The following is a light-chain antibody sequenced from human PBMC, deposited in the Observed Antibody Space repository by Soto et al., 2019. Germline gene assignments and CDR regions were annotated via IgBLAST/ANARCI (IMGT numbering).Light chain of an antibody. CDR3: QQSETFPWT. V-gene: IGKV1-12*01. CDR1: QDITTW. Sequence: DIQMTQSPSSVSASVGDRVTITCLASQDITTWLAWYQEKSGKAPKLLIYLASTLQSGVPSRFSGSGSGTDFTLTISNLQPEDFATYYCQQSETFPWTFGQGTKVEIK. J-gene: IGKJ1*01. CDR2: LAS.